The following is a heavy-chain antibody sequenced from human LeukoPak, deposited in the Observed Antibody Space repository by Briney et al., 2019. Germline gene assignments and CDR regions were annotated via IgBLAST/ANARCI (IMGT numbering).Heavy chain of an antibody. Sequence: ASVKVSCKASGYTFTGYYMHWVRQAPGQGLEWMGSINPISGDTNYAQKFQGGVTMTRDTSISTAYMELSRLRSDDTAVYYCARAEQYCSSTSCYEGMSRWGQGTLVTVSS. CDR2: INPISGDT. D-gene: IGHD2-2*01. J-gene: IGHJ4*02. V-gene: IGHV1-2*02. CDR1: GYTFTGYY. CDR3: ARAEQYCSSTSCYEGMSR.